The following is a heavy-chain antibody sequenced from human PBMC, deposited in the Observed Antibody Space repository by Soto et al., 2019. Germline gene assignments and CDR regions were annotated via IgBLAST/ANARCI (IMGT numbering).Heavy chain of an antibody. CDR1: GFTFSSYA. V-gene: IGHV3-30-3*01. J-gene: IGHJ4*02. D-gene: IGHD6-19*01. CDR3: ARGYSSGWYVYYFDY. CDR2: ISYDGSNK. Sequence: GGSLRLSCAASGFTFSSYAMHWVRQAPGKGLEWVAVISYDGSNKYYADSVKGRFTISRDNSKNTLYLQMNSLRAEDTAVYYCARGYSSGWYVYYFDYWGQGTLVTVSS.